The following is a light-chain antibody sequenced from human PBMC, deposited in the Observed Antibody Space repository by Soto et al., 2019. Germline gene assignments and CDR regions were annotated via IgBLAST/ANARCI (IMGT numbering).Light chain of an antibody. CDR3: QQYNNWPLT. CDR2: DTS. Sequence: EIVMTQSPATLSVSPGERATLSCRASQSVSSNLAWYQQKPGQAPRLLIYDTSTRATGVPARFSGSGSGTEFTLTISSLQSEDSAVYYCQQYNNWPLT. J-gene: IGKJ4*02. CDR1: QSVSSN. V-gene: IGKV3-15*01.